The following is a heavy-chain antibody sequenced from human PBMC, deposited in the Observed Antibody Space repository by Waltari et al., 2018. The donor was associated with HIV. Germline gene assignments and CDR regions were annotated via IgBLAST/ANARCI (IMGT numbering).Heavy chain of an antibody. CDR3: ARTGKAAAVYYYYGMDV. V-gene: IGHV4-39*01. J-gene: IGHJ6*02. CDR2: IYYSGST. D-gene: IGHD6-13*01. Sequence: QLQLQESGPGLVKPSETLSLTCTVSGGSISRSSYYWGWIRQPPGKGLAWIGCIYYSGSTDYTPSLKRRVTISVDTSKNQFSLKLSSVTAADTAVYYCARTGKAAAVYYYYGMDVWGQGTTVTVSS. CDR1: GGSISRSSYY.